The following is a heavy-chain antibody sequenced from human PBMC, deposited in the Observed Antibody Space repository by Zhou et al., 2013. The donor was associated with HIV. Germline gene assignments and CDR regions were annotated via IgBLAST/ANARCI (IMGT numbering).Heavy chain of an antibody. CDR2: INPHSGDT. CDR1: GYTFTDYY. D-gene: IGHD3-3*01. CDR3: ARDYNFWSGYYSIWDY. V-gene: IGHV1-2*02. J-gene: IGHJ4*02. Sequence: QVQPVQSGAEVKKPGTSVKVSCKAFGYTFTDYYIHWVRQAPGQGPEWMGWINPHSGDTNYALKFQGRVTMTRDTSINTAYMELSRLRSDDTAVYYCARDYNFWSGYYSIWDYWGQGTLVTVSS.